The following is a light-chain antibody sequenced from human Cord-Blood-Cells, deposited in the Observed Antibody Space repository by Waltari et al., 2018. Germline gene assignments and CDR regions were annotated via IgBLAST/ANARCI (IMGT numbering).Light chain of an antibody. Sequence: SSELTQDPAVSVALGQTVRITCQGDSLRSYYASWYQQKPGHAPVLVIYGKNNRPSGIPDRFSGSSSGNTASLTITGAQAEDEADYYCNSRDSSGNQRVFGGGTKLTVL. CDR2: GKN. J-gene: IGLJ3*02. CDR3: NSRDSSGNQRV. CDR1: SLRSYY. V-gene: IGLV3-19*01.